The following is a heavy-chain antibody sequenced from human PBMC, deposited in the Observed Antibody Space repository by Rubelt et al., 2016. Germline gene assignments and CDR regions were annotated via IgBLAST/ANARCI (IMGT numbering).Heavy chain of an antibody. CDR1: GFTFSSYW. J-gene: IGHJ3*02. D-gene: IGHD2-2*02. CDR2: INRDGSST. Sequence: EVQLVESGGGLVQPGGSLRLSCAASGFTFSSYWMHWVRQAPGKGLVWVSRINRDGSSTSYADSGKGRVTNSRDNAKNTLYLQMNSLRAEDTAVYYCARSGPDVVVPAAIRVEGDAFDIWGQGTMVTVSS. CDR3: ARSGPDVVVPAAIRVEGDAFDI. V-gene: IGHV3-74*01.